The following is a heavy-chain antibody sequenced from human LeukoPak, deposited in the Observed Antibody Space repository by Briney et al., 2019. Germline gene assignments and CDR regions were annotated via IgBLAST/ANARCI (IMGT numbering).Heavy chain of an antibody. CDR1: GFTFSSYG. D-gene: IGHD2-15*01. J-gene: IGHJ6*03. V-gene: IGHV3-30*02. CDR2: IRHDGSNE. Sequence: GGSLRLPCAASGFTFSSYGMHWVRQAPGKGLEWVAFIRHDGSNEYYADSVKGRFTISRDNSKNTLYLQMNSLRAEDTAVYYCAKGPYCSGGTCYLNYYYMDVWGKGTTVTVSS. CDR3: AKGPYCSGGTCYLNYYYMDV.